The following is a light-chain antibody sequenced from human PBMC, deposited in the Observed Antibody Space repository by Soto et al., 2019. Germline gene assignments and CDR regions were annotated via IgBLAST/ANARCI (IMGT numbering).Light chain of an antibody. CDR1: QSVSSNY. V-gene: IGKV3-20*01. CDR3: QQYNNWRWT. CDR2: GAS. J-gene: IGKJ1*01. Sequence: ETVLTQSPGTLSLSPGERATLSCRASQSVSSNYLAWYQQKPGQAPRLLIYGASTRATGIPDRFSGSGSGTDFTLTISRLEPEDFAVYYCQQYNNWRWTFGQGTKVEIK.